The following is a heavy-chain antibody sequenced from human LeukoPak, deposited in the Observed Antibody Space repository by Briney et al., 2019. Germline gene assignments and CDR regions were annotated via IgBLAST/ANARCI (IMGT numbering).Heavy chain of an antibody. Sequence: PSETLSLTCTVSGGSISSYSWTWIRQPAGKGLEWLGHIYTSGSTDYNPSLKSRVTMSVDTSKNHVSLKLTSVTAADTAVYYCARDPSVAAAVNNWFDPWGQGTLVTVSS. J-gene: IGHJ5*02. CDR2: IYTSGST. D-gene: IGHD6-13*01. CDR1: GGSISSYS. V-gene: IGHV4-4*07. CDR3: ARDPSVAAAVNNWFDP.